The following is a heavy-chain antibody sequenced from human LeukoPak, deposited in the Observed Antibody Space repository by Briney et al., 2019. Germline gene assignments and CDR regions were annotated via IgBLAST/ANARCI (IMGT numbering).Heavy chain of an antibody. Sequence: PSETLSLTCSVSGDSISGYYWNWIRESPEKGLEWIGYVSSTGTTFYNASLRSRVTISFDTSKNTFSLTLTSVTASDAAVYYCARQRRQTSATWQQFDAFDIWGQGTVVTVSS. V-gene: IGHV4-59*08. CDR3: ARQRRQTSATWQQFDAFDI. D-gene: IGHD5-24*01. J-gene: IGHJ3*02. CDR2: VSSTGTT. CDR1: GDSISGYY.